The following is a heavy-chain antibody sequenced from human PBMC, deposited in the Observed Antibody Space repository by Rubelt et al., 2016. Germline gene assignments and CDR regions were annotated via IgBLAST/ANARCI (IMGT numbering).Heavy chain of an antibody. J-gene: IGHJ4*02. V-gene: IGHV1-24*01. CDR2: FDPEDGET. D-gene: IGHD3-10*01. Sequence: QVQLVQSGAEVKKPGASVKVSCKVSGYTLTELSMHWVRQAPGTGLEWMGGFDPEDGETIYGQKFQGRVTMTKDTSTDTAYMELSSLRSEDTAVYYCATRSLWFGEIDRYFDYWGQGTLVTVSS. CDR1: GYTLTELS. CDR3: ATRSLWFGEIDRYFDY.